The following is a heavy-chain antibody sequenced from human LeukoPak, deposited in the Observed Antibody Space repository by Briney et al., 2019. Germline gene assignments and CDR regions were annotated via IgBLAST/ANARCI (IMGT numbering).Heavy chain of an antibody. CDR3: AKGYYYDSSGYPYGGAFDI. Sequence: GGSLRLSCAASGFTFSSYAMSWVRQAPGKGLEWVSAISGSGGSTYYADSVKGRFTISRDNSKNTLYLQMNSLRAEDTAVYYCAKGYYYDSSGYPYGGAFDIWGQGTMVTVSS. J-gene: IGHJ3*02. CDR1: GFTFSSYA. CDR2: ISGSGGST. V-gene: IGHV3-23*01. D-gene: IGHD3-22*01.